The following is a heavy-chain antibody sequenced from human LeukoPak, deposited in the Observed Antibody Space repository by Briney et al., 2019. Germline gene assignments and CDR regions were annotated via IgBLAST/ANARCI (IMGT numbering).Heavy chain of an antibody. CDR3: ARDLGWELLHYFDY. V-gene: IGHV1-18*01. CDR1: GGTFSSYA. CDR2: ISAYNGNT. Sequence: ASVKVSCKASGGTFSSYAISWVRQAPGQGLEWMGWISAYNGNTNYAQKLQGRVTMTTDTSTSTAYMELRSLRSDDTAVYYCARDLGWELLHYFDYWGQGTLVTVSS. D-gene: IGHD1-26*01. J-gene: IGHJ4*02.